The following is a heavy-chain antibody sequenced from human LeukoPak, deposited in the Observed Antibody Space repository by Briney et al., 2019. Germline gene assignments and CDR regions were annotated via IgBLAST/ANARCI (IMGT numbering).Heavy chain of an antibody. CDR1: GFTFNIYA. CDR3: AAQWLVSG. J-gene: IGHJ4*02. CDR2: ISGSGGTT. Sequence: PGGSLRPSCAASGFTFNIYAMNWVRQAPGKGLEWVSGISGSGGTTYYADSVKGRFTISRDNSKNTLYLQMNSLTADDTAVCYCAAQWLVSGGGQGTLVTVSS. V-gene: IGHV3-23*01. D-gene: IGHD6-19*01.